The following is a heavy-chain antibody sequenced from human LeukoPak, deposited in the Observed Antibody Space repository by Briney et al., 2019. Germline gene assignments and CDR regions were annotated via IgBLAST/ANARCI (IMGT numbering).Heavy chain of an antibody. CDR1: GYSISSGYY. CDR3: ARRNWGPVDY. CDR2: IYHSGST. Sequence: SETLSLTCAVSGYSISSGYYCGWIRQPPGKGLEWIGSIYHSGSTYYNPSLKSRVTISVDTSKNQFSLKLSSVTAADTAVYYCARRNWGPVDYWGQGTLVTVSS. J-gene: IGHJ4*02. V-gene: IGHV4-38-2*01. D-gene: IGHD7-27*01.